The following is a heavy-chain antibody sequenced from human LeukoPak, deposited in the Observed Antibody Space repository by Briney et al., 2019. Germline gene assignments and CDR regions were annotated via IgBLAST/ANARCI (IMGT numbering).Heavy chain of an antibody. J-gene: IGHJ4*02. Sequence: GGSLRLSCAASGFTFSSYWMHWVRHAPGKGLVWVSRINSDGSSTSYADSVKGRFTISRDNAKNTLYLQMNSLRAEDTAVYYCARGEAGSDFDYWGQGTLVTVSS. CDR1: GFTFSSYW. V-gene: IGHV3-74*01. D-gene: IGHD3-10*01. CDR3: ARGEAGSDFDY. CDR2: INSDGSST.